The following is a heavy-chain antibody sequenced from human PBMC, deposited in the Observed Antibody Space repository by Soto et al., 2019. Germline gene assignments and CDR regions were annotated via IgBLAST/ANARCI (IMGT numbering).Heavy chain of an antibody. V-gene: IGHV4-34*01. J-gene: IGHJ6*02. CDR2: INHSGST. CDR1: GGSFSGYY. CDR3: ARATHINGYSSTGMVSYYYGMDV. D-gene: IGHD6-19*01. Sequence: SETLSLTCAVYGGSFSGYYWSWIRQPPGKGLEWIGEINHSGSTNYNPSLKSRVTISVDTSKNQFSLKLSSVTAADTAVYYCARATHINGYSSTGMVSYYYGMDVWGQGTTVTVSS.